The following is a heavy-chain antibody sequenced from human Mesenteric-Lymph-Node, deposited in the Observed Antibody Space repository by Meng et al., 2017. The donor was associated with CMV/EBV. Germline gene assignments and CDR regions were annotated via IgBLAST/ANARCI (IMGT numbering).Heavy chain of an antibody. J-gene: IGHJ4*02. CDR2: INNSVART. V-gene: IGHV3-23*01. CDR3: AKNWDF. Sequence: GESLKISCAASGFTFSSSVMSWVRQAPGKGLEWVSSINNSVARTSYADSVKGRFTVSRDTSKNTLYLQLDSLRAEDTAIYYCAKNWDFWGQGTLVTVSS. CDR1: GFTFSSSV.